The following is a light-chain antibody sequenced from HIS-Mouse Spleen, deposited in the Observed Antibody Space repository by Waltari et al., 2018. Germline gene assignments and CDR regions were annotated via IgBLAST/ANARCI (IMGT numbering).Light chain of an antibody. J-gene: IGKJ4*01. V-gene: IGKV1-39*01. CDR3: LQHNSYPLT. CDR1: QSISSY. Sequence: DIQMTQSPSSLSASVGDRVTITCRASQSISSYLNWYKQKPGKAPKLLIYAASSLQSGVPSRFSGSGSGTDFTLTISSLQPEDFATYYCLQHNSYPLTFGGGTKVEIK. CDR2: AAS.